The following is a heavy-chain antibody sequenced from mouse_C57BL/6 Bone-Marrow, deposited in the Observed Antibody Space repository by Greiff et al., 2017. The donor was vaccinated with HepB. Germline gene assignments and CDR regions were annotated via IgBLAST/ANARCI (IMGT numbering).Heavy chain of an antibody. J-gene: IGHJ4*01. CDR1: GYTFTDYY. V-gene: IGHV1-76*01. Sequence: VKLMESGAELVRPGASVKLSCKASGYTFTDYYINWVKQRPGQGLEWIARIYPGSGNTYYNEKFKGKATLTAEKSSSTAYMQLSSLTSEDSAVYFCARGDYYGSSYEYAMDYWGQGTSVTVSS. D-gene: IGHD1-1*01. CDR2: IYPGSGNT. CDR3: ARGDYYGSSYEYAMDY.